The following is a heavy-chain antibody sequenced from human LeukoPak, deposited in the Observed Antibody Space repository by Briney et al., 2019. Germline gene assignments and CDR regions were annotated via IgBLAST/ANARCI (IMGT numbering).Heavy chain of an antibody. Sequence: GRSLRLSCAASGFTFDDYAMHWVRQAPGKGLEWVSGISWNSGSIGYADSVKGRFTISRDNAKNSLYLQMNSLRAEDTALYYCAKDRIAAGNWGQGTLVTVSP. CDR1: GFTFDDYA. CDR2: ISWNSGSI. J-gene: IGHJ4*02. D-gene: IGHD6-13*01. CDR3: AKDRIAAGN. V-gene: IGHV3-9*01.